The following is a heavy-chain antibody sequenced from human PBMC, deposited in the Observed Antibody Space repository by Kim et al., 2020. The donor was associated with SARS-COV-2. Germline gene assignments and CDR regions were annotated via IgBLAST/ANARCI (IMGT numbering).Heavy chain of an antibody. Sequence: YSGGTYSNPSLKGRVTKSVETSKNQFSLKLSSVTAADTAVYYCAREWQGWFDPWGQGTLVTVSS. J-gene: IGHJ5*02. CDR2: YSGGT. V-gene: IGHV4-31*02. CDR3: AREWQGWFDP.